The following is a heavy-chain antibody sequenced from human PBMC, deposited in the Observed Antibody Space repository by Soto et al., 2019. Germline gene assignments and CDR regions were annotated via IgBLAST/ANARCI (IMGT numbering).Heavy chain of an antibody. V-gene: IGHV3-23*01. D-gene: IGHD2-2*02. Sequence: GGSLRLSCAASGFTFISYAMSWVRQAPGKGLEWVSGISGSGGSTYYADSVKGRFTISRDNSKNTLYLQMNSLRAEDTAVYYCAKGRENQLLYRYYFDYWGQGTLVTVSS. CDR3: AKGRENQLLYRYYFDY. CDR1: GFTFISYA. CDR2: ISGSGGST. J-gene: IGHJ4*02.